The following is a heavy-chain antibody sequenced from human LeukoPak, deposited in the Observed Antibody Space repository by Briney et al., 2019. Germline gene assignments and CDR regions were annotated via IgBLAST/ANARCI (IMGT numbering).Heavy chain of an antibody. CDR3: ARDWGTWHAFDL. CDR2: LYSTGST. V-gene: IGHV4-4*07. CDR1: GGSISSYY. J-gene: IGHJ3*01. D-gene: IGHD3-16*01. Sequence: SETLSLTCTVSGGSISSYYWSWIRQPAGEGLEWVGHLYSTGSTLYNPSLKTRVTLSVDRSKNQFSLSLNSVTAADTAMYYCARDWGTWHAFDLWGQGTMVTVSS.